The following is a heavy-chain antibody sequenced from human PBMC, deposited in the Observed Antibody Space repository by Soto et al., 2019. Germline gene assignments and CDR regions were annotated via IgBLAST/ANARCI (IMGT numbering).Heavy chain of an antibody. Sequence: EVQLVESGGGLVQPGGSLRLSCAASGFTFSSYDMHWVRQPPGKGLEWVSAIGPAGDTYYPGSVQARFTISRDNAKNSLYLQVNTLRAEDTAIYYCATGGWGSSWYEGGSRIDYWGQGTLVTVSS. D-gene: IGHD6-13*01. V-gene: IGHV3-13*01. CDR3: ATGGWGSSWYEGGSRIDY. CDR1: GFTFSSYD. J-gene: IGHJ4*02. CDR2: IGPAGDT.